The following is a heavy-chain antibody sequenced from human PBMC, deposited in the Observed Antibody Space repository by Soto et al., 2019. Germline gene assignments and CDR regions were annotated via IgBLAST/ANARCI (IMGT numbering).Heavy chain of an antibody. Sequence: GGSLRLSCAASGFTFSSYEMNWVRQAPGKGLEWVSYISSSGSTIYYTDSVKGRFTISRDNAKNSLYLQMNSLRAEDTAVYYCASATYSSSEYFKHWGQGTLVTVSS. J-gene: IGHJ1*01. CDR3: ASATYSSSEYFKH. D-gene: IGHD6-6*01. CDR2: ISSSGSTI. CDR1: GFTFSSYE. V-gene: IGHV3-48*03.